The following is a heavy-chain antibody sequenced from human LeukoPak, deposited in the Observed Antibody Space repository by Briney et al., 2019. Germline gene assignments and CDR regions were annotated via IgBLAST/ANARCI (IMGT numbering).Heavy chain of an antibody. CDR2: ISGSGGST. D-gene: IGHD6-13*01. J-gene: IGHJ4*02. CDR3: AKIHSSSWYCFDY. V-gene: IGHV3-23*01. Sequence: GGSLRLSCAASGFTFSSYAMSWVRQAPGEGLEWVSAISGSGGSTYYADSVKGRFTISRDNSKNTLYLQMNSLRAEDTAVYYCAKIHSSSWYCFDYWGQGTLVTVSS. CDR1: GFTFSSYA.